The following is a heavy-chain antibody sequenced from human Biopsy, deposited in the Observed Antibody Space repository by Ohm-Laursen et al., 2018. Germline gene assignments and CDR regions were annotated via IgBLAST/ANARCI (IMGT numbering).Heavy chain of an antibody. CDR3: ARGPYGDNAGAFDV. D-gene: IGHD4/OR15-4a*01. CDR2: FSHTGTT. Sequence: LSLTCAVDGGSFSGYDWTWIRQPPGKGLEWVGEFSHTGTTIYSPSLKSRLTISVDKSKNHFSLRLTSVTAADTATYFCARGPYGDNAGAFDVWGQGTVVTVSS. J-gene: IGHJ3*01. V-gene: IGHV4-34*01. CDR1: GGSFSGYD.